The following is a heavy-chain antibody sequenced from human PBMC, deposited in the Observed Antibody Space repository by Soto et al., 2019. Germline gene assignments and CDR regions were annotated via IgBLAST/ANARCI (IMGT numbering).Heavy chain of an antibody. J-gene: IGHJ6*02. Sequence: ESGGGVVQPGRSLRLSCAASGFTFSSYAMHWVRQAPGKGLEWVAVISYDGSNKYYADSVKGRFTISRDNSKNTLYLQMNSLGAEDTAVYYCARVMVRGVIGRYYGMDVWGQGTTVTVSS. CDR2: ISYDGSNK. D-gene: IGHD3-10*01. V-gene: IGHV3-30-3*01. CDR1: GFTFSSYA. CDR3: ARVMVRGVIGRYYGMDV.